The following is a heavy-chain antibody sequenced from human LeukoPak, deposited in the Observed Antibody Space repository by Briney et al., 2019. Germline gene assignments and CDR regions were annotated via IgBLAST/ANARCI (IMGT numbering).Heavy chain of an antibody. CDR1: GGSFSGYY. J-gene: IGHJ4*02. CDR2: IHYSETT. D-gene: IGHD2-2*01. Sequence: SETLSLTCAVYGGSFSGYYWGWIRQPPGKGLEWIASIHYSETTYYNPSLKSRVTISVDTSKNHFSLKLSSVTAADTAVYYCARGPTYQPIDYWGQGTLVTVSS. CDR3: ARGPTYQPIDY. V-gene: IGHV4-34*01.